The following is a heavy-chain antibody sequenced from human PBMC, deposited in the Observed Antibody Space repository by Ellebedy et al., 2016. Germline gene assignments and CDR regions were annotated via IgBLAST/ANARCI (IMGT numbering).Heavy chain of an antibody. CDR1: GGSFSGYY. CDR2: IHPSGST. Sequence: SETLSLTXADHGGSFSGYYWAWIRQPPGKRLEWIGEIHPSGSTNYNSALKSRVTMSVDTSKNQFSLKLNSVTAADTAIYYCARLTSGYAHFEFWGQGTLVTVSS. CDR3: ARLTSGYAHFEF. D-gene: IGHD3-3*01. V-gene: IGHV4-34*01. J-gene: IGHJ4*02.